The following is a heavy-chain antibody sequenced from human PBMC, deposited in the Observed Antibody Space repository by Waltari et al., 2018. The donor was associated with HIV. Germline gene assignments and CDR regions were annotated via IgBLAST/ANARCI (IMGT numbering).Heavy chain of an antibody. CDR2: IYYSGST. D-gene: IGHD3-9*01. J-gene: IGHJ4*02. Sequence: QVQLQESGPGLVKPSETLSLTCTVSGGSISSYYWSWIRQPPGKGLEWIGYIYYSGSTNYHPSLKSRVTISVDTSKNQFSLKLSSVTAADTAVYYCARITDILTDRAGGHFDYWGQGTLVTVSS. V-gene: IGHV4-59*01. CDR1: GGSISSYY. CDR3: ARITDILTDRAGGHFDY.